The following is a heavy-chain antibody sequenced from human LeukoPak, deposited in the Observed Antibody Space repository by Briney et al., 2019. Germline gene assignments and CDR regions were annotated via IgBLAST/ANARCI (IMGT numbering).Heavy chain of an antibody. J-gene: IGHJ5*02. CDR2: ISSSGSTI. Sequence: GGSLRLSCVASGFAFSTYWMSWVRQAPGKGLEWVSYISSSGSTIYYADSVKGRFTISRDNAKNSLYLQMNSLRAEDTAVYYCARAGSGRSPDWFDPWGQGTLVTVSS. D-gene: IGHD1-26*01. CDR1: GFAFSTYW. V-gene: IGHV3-48*04. CDR3: ARAGSGRSPDWFDP.